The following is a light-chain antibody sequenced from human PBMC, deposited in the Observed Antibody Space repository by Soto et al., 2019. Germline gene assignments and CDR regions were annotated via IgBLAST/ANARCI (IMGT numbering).Light chain of an antibody. CDR2: DVS. Sequence: QSVLTQPPSASGSLGQSVTISCTGTSSDVGGYNYVSWYQQHPGKAPKLLIYDVSHRPSGVPDRFSGSKSGNTASLTVSGLQAEDDVDYYCSSYAGSNNLVFGAGTKVTVL. V-gene: IGLV2-8*01. CDR3: SSYAGSNNLV. CDR1: SSDVGGYNY. J-gene: IGLJ1*01.